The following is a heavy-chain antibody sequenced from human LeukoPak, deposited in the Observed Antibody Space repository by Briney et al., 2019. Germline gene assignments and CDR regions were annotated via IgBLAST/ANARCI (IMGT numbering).Heavy chain of an antibody. CDR2: IKSRSDGGTT. CDR1: GFTFSTAW. Sequence: GGSLRLSCAASGFTFSTAWMSWVRQAPGKGLEWVGRIKSRSDGGTTDYAAPVKGRFSISRDDSKNTLYLQMNSLTTDDTVVYYCARNYHTYYFDYWGQGTLVTVSS. D-gene: IGHD1-7*01. CDR3: ARNYHTYYFDY. V-gene: IGHV3-15*01. J-gene: IGHJ4*02.